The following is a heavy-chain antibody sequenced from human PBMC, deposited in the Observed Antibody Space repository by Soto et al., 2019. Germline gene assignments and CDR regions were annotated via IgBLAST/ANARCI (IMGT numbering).Heavy chain of an antibody. CDR3: ARDPKREATSPYGMDL. CDR1: GGTFSSYG. J-gene: IGHJ6*02. V-gene: IGHV1-69*01. CDR2: IIPIFGTT. Sequence: QVQLGQSGAEVKKPGSSVKVSCKTSGGTFSSYGVSWMLQAPRQGLEWMGGIIPIFGTTNYAQKFQGRVTISADESTTTADMDLSTRRSEDTAVYYCARDPKREATSPYGMDLWGQGTTVTVSS.